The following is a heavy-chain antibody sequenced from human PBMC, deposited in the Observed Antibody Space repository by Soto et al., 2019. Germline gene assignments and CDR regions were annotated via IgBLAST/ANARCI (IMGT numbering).Heavy chain of an antibody. CDR1: GGPFSTYT. Sequence: QVQLVQSGAEVKKPGSSVKVSCEASGGPFSTYTISWVRQAPGQGLEWMGRIIPILGVANYAQKFQGRVSITADKFTTTAYMELSSLRSEDTAMYNCVRVRGGSDAEGYYFDFWAQGTLVTVSS. D-gene: IGHD3-16*01. J-gene: IGHJ4*02. CDR3: VRVRGGSDAEGYYFDF. V-gene: IGHV1-69*02. CDR2: IIPILGVA.